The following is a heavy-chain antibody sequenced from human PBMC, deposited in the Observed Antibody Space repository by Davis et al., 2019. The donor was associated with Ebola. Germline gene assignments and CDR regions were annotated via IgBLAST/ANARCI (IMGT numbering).Heavy chain of an antibody. Sequence: MPSETLSLTCTVSGGSISSYYWSWIRQPPGKGLAWIAYTYHSGSTYYNPSLKSRATISVDRSKNQFSLKLRSVTAADTAVYYCARGTWIQLWQSFDYWGQGTLVTVSS. CDR2: TYHSGST. D-gene: IGHD5-18*01. CDR1: GGSISSYY. CDR3: ARGTWIQLWQSFDY. V-gene: IGHV4-59*12. J-gene: IGHJ4*02.